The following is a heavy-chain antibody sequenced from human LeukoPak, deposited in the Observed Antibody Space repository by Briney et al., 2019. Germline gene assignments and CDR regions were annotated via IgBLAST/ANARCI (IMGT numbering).Heavy chain of an antibody. CDR2: IKQDGSEK. J-gene: IGHJ3*02. CDR3: ARDAEAFRQIGPRFDI. V-gene: IGHV3-7*01. Sequence: PGESLRLSCAASGFTFSSYWMSWVRQAPGKGLEWVANIKQDGSEKYYGDSVKGRFTISRDNAKNSLYLQMNSLRAEDTAVYYCARDAEAFRQIGPRFDIWGQGTMVTVSS. CDR1: GFTFSSYW.